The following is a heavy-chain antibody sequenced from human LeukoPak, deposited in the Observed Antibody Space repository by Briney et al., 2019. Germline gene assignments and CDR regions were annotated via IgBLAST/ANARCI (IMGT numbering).Heavy chain of an antibody. CDR3: AELGITMIGGV. V-gene: IGHV3-48*03. D-gene: IGHD3-10*02. CDR1: GFTFSSYE. CDR2: ISSSGSTI. J-gene: IGHJ6*04. Sequence: GGSLRLSCAASGFTFSSYEMNWGRQAPGKVLEWVSYISSSGSTIYYADSVKGRFTISRDNAKNSLYLQMNSLRAEDTAVYYCAELGITMIGGVWGKGTTVTISS.